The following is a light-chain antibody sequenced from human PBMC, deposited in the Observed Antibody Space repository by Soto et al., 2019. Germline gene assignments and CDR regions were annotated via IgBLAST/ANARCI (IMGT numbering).Light chain of an antibody. CDR1: QSINNR. CDR3: QHYNSYSEA. Sequence: DIQMTQSPSTLSASVGDRVTITCRASQSINNRLAWYQLKPGKAPKLLIYDASTLETGVPSGFSGSGSGTEFTLTISSLQPDDFATYYCQHYNSYSEAFGQGTKVDTK. J-gene: IGKJ1*01. V-gene: IGKV1-5*01. CDR2: DAS.